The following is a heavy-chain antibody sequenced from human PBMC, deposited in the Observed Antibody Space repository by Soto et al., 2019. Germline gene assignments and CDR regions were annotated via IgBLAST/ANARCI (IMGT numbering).Heavy chain of an antibody. CDR1: GFSLTTSGVG. D-gene: IGHD5-18*01. CDR3: AHRGYMYGNWDHGYFDY. Sequence: QITLKESGPTRVRPTQTLALTCTFSGFSLTTSGVGVGWIRTSPGKALEWLAVIYWDDDKRSSPSLKSRLTITKNTSKNQVVLTMADMDPVDTATYFCAHRGYMYGNWDHGYFDYWGQGTLVTVSS. J-gene: IGHJ4*02. V-gene: IGHV2-5*02. CDR2: IYWDDDK.